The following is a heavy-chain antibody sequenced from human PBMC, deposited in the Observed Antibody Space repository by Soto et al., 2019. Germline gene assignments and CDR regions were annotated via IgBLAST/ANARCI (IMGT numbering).Heavy chain of an antibody. Sequence: SETLSLTCTVSGGSISSSSYYWGWIRQPPGKGLEWIGSIYYSGSTYYNPSLKSRVTISVDTSKNQFSLKLSSVTAADTAVYYCARITNGGYCSGGSCYPRPHYYYYYMDVWGKGTTVTIS. D-gene: IGHD2-15*01. CDR2: IYYSGST. CDR3: ARITNGGYCSGGSCYPRPHYYYYYMDV. CDR1: GGSISSSSYY. J-gene: IGHJ6*03. V-gene: IGHV4-39*01.